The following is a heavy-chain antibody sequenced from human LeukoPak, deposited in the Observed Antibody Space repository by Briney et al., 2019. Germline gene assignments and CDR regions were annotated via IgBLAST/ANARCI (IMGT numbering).Heavy chain of an antibody. V-gene: IGHV4-59*08. CDR2: IYYSGST. D-gene: IGHD3-22*01. J-gene: IGHJ5*02. CDR3: ARHAPTYYSDSSGYRRWFDP. CDR1: GGSISSYY. Sequence: SETLSLTCTVSGGSISSYYWSWIRQPPGKGLEWIGYIYYSGSTNYNPSLKSRVTISVDTSKNQFSLKLSSVTAADTAVYYCARHAPTYYSDSSGYRRWFDPWGQGTLVTVSS.